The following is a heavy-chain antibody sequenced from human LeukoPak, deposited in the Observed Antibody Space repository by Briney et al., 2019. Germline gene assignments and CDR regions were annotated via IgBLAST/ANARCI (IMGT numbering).Heavy chain of an antibody. V-gene: IGHV3-30*03. D-gene: IGHD1-14*01. CDR3: ARVTTSTKYYSGMDV. Sequence: GGSLRLSCAGSGFTFSTYVIHWVRQAPGKGLEWAALISYDGNSKYYADSVKGRFTVSRDNSRNTVSLQMVSLRAEDTAVYYCARVTTSTKYYSGMDVWGQGTTVTVSS. CDR2: ISYDGNSK. J-gene: IGHJ6*02. CDR1: GFTFSTYV.